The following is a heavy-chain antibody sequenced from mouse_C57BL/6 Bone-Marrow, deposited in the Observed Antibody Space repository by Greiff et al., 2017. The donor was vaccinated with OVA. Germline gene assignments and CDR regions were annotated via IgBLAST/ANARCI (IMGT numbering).Heavy chain of an antibody. D-gene: IGHD2-1*01. V-gene: IGHV1-81*01. CDR1: GYTFTSYG. CDR3: ARRGGNYVYYYAMDY. Sequence: QVQLKESGAELARPGASVKLSCKASGYTFTSYGISWVKQRTGQGLEWIGEIYPRSGNTYYNEKFKGKATLTADKSSSTAYMELRSLTYEDSAVYFCARRGGNYVYYYAMDYWGQGTSVTVSS. J-gene: IGHJ4*01. CDR2: IYPRSGNT.